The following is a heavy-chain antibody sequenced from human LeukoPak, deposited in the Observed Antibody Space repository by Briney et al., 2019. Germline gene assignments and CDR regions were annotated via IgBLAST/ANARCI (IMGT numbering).Heavy chain of an antibody. Sequence: PSETLSLTCTVSGGSISSYYWSWIRQPPGKGLEWIGSVEHTGSTYYNPSLKSRVTISLDTSKNQFSLKLNSVTAADTAVYYCARGPPNGHDDTTDYYVPACLDFWGQGTLVTVSS. D-gene: IGHD3-22*01. CDR2: VEHTGST. V-gene: IGHV4-59*08. CDR1: GGSISSYY. CDR3: ARGPPNGHDDTTDYYVPACLDF. J-gene: IGHJ4*02.